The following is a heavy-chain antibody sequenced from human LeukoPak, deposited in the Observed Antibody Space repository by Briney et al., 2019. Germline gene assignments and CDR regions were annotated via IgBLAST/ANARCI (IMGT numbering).Heavy chain of an antibody. D-gene: IGHD7-27*01. V-gene: IGHV3-23*01. CDR2: ISGSGGST. CDR3: AKDMGTHYYFDY. Sequence: GGSLRLSCAASGFTFSSYGMSWVRQAPGKGLEWVSAISGSGGSTYYADSVKGRFAISRDNSKNTLYLQMNSLRAEDTALYYCAKDMGTHYYFDYWGQGTLVTVSS. J-gene: IGHJ4*02. CDR1: GFTFSSYG.